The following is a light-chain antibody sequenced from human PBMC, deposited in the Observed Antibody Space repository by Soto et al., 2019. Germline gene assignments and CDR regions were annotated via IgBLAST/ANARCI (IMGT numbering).Light chain of an antibody. CDR3: TSYAGTYSFFYV. CDR2: EVS. Sequence: QSALTQPPSASGSPGQSVTISCTGTSSDVGAYNYVSWYQQLPGKAPKLIFYEVSKRPSGVPDRFSGSKSGNTASLTVSGLQAEDEADYYCTSYAGTYSFFYVFGTGTKVTVL. CDR1: SSDVGAYNY. J-gene: IGLJ1*01. V-gene: IGLV2-8*01.